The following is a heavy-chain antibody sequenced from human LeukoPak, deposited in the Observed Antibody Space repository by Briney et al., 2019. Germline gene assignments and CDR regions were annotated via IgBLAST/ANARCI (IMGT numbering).Heavy chain of an antibody. CDR3: VCWSVAATLRSGYFDL. D-gene: IGHD2-15*01. J-gene: IGHJ2*01. V-gene: IGHV3-7*01. CDR1: GFTFSTYW. CDR2: INQDGNKN. Sequence: GGSLRLSCAASGFTFSTYWMTWVRQAPGKGLEWVANINQDGNKNYYLDSVKGRLTISRDNAKNSLYLQMNSLRAEDTAVYYCVCWSVAATLRSGYFDLWGRGTLVTVSS.